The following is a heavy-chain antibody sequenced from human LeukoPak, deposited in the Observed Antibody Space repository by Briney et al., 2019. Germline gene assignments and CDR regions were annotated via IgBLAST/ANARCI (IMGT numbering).Heavy chain of an antibody. CDR1: GFTFSSYS. J-gene: IGHJ4*02. CDR3: ARTREVVPAAFYFDY. D-gene: IGHD2-2*01. Sequence: GGSLRLSCAASGFTFSSYSMNWVRQAPGKGLEWVSYISSSSSTIYYADSVKGRFTISRDNAKNSLYLQMNSLRAEDTAVYYCARTREVVPAAFYFDYWGQGTLVTVSS. V-gene: IGHV3-48*01. CDR2: ISSSSSTI.